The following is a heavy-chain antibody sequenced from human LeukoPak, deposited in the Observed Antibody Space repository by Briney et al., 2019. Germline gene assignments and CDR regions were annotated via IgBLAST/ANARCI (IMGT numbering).Heavy chain of an antibody. V-gene: IGHV4-30-2*01. Sequence: PSETLSLTCTVSGGSISSGDYYWSWIRQPPGKGLEWIGYIYHSGSTYYNPSLKSRVTISVDRSKNQFSLKLSSVTAADTAVYYCARTSYVSDFDYWGQGTLVTVSS. CDR1: GGSISSGDYY. CDR3: ARTSYVSDFDY. J-gene: IGHJ4*02. D-gene: IGHD3-16*01. CDR2: IYHSGST.